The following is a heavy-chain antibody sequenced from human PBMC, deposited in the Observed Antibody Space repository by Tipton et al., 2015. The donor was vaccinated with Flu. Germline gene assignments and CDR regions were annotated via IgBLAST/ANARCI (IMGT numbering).Heavy chain of an antibody. Sequence: TLSLTCTVSGGSISSVTYYWGWIRQSPGKGLEWIGNIYYSGSTFYNPSLKSRVTISLDKSTNQFSLRLSSVTAADTAIYYCAIDDFGSSWYGYWGQGSLVTVSS. D-gene: IGHD6-13*01. CDR3: AIDDFGSSWYGY. CDR2: IYYSGST. V-gene: IGHV4-39*07. J-gene: IGHJ4*02. CDR1: GGSISSVTYY.